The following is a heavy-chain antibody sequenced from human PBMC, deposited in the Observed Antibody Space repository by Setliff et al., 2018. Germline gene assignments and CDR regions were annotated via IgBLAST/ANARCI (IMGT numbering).Heavy chain of an antibody. CDR3: ASFFAYCGGDCHYRY. V-gene: IGHV3-72*01. J-gene: IGHJ4*01. D-gene: IGHD2-21*02. CDR2: ITNKPYDYTT. Sequence: GGSLRLSCTARGDHFIDWVRQAPGKGLEWVGRITNKPYDYTTQYAASVKGRFIISRNESKNSVNLLMNSLKTEDTAVYYCASFFAYCGGDCHYRYWGQGTLVTVSS. CDR1: GDHF.